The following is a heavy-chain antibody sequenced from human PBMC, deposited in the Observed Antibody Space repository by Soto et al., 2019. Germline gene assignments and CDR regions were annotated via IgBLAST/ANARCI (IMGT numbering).Heavy chain of an antibody. CDR1: GGSISSSNW. Sequence: SETLSLTCAVSGGSISSSNWWSWVRQPPGKGLEWIGEIYHSGSTNYNPSLKSRVTISVDKSKNQFSLKLSSVTAADTAVYYCAREDLSSSSTSSFDYWGPGTPVTVSS. CDR2: IYHSGST. V-gene: IGHV4-4*02. CDR3: AREDLSSSSTSSFDY. D-gene: IGHD6-6*01. J-gene: IGHJ4*02.